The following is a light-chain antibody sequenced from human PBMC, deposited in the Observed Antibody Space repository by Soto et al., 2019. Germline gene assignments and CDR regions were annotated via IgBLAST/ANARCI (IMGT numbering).Light chain of an antibody. CDR3: QQYNKWFSIT. J-gene: IGKJ5*01. Sequence: EIVMTQSPATLSVSPGERAILSCRASQSVSSKLGWYQQKPGQAPRLLIYGASIRATGIPARFSGSGSGTEFTLTISSLQSEYFAVYYCQQYNKWFSITFGQWTRLEIK. CDR2: GAS. V-gene: IGKV3-15*01. CDR1: QSVSSK.